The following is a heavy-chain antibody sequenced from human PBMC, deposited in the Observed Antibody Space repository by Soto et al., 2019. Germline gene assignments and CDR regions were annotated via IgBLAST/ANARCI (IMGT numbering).Heavy chain of an antibody. D-gene: IGHD1-1*01. CDR2: ISYDGSNK. CDR1: GFTFSSYG. J-gene: IGHJ6*03. V-gene: IGHV3-30*18. Sequence: QVQLVESGGGVVQPGRSLRLSCAASGFTFSSYGMHWVRQAPGKGLEWVAVISYDGSNKYYADSVKGRFTISRDNSKNTLYLQMNSLRAEDTAVYYCAKGFSRGRTTKGYYYYMDVWGKGTTVTVAS. CDR3: AKGFSRGRTTKGYYYYMDV.